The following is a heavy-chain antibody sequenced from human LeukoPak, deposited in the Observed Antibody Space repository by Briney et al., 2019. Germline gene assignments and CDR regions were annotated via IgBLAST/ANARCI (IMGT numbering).Heavy chain of an antibody. V-gene: IGHV3-30*04. CDR2: VSCDGSNK. Sequence: GRSLRLSCAASGFTFSSYAMHWVRQAPGKGLEWVAVVSCDGSNKYYADSVKGRFTISRDNSKNTLYLQMNSLRAEDTAVYYCARTPVPYCSSTSCYADWFDPWGQGTLVTVSS. CDR3: ARTPVPYCSSTSCYADWFDP. J-gene: IGHJ5*02. CDR1: GFTFSSYA. D-gene: IGHD2-2*01.